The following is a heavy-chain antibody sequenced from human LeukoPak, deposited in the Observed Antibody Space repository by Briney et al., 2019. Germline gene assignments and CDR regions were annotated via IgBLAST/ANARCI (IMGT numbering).Heavy chain of an antibody. V-gene: IGHV1-8*01. CDR3: AGKWDIAVAGKYYGMDV. D-gene: IGHD6-19*01. CDR1: GYTFTSYD. CDR2: MNPNSGNT. Sequence: ASVKVSCKASGYTFTSYDINWVRQATGQGLEWMGWMNPNSGNTGYAQKFQGRVTMTRNTSISTAYMELSSLRSEDTAVYYCAGKWDIAVAGKYYGMDVWGQGTTVTVSS. J-gene: IGHJ6*02.